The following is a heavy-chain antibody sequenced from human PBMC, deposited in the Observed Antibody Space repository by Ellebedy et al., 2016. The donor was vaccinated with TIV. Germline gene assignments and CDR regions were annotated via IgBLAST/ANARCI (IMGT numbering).Heavy chain of an antibody. D-gene: IGHD3-9*01. J-gene: IGHJ4*02. CDR3: ARLPDYDVFTGYRRLFDY. Sequence: GESLKISCKGYGYSFISYRISWVRQMPGKGLEWMGRIDPSDSYPSYSPSFQGHVTISADKSISTAYLQWSSLKASDTAMYYCARLPDYDVFTGYRRLFDYWGQGTLVTVSS. V-gene: IGHV5-10-1*01. CDR1: GYSFISYR. CDR2: IDPSDSYP.